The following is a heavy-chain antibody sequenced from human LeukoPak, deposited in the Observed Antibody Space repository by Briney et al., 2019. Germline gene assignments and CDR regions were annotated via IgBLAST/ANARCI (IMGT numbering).Heavy chain of an antibody. CDR2: IYYSGST. D-gene: IGHD3-3*01. J-gene: IGHJ4*02. CDR1: GASISTSAYY. V-gene: IGHV4-39*07. Sequence: PSETLSLTCSVSGASISTSAYYWGWIRQPPGKGLEWIGSIYYSGSTYYNPSLKSRVTISVDTSKNQFSLKLSSVTAADTAVYYCARGPLELAPPDYWGQGTLVTVSS. CDR3: ARGPLELAPPDY.